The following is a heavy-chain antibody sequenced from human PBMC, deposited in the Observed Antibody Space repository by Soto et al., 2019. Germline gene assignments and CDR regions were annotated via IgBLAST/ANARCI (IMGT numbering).Heavy chain of an antibody. CDR3: SRAPRTVTTGFDY. V-gene: IGHV1-2*04. J-gene: IGHJ4*02. CDR2: INPNSGGT. D-gene: IGHD4-17*01. CDR1: GYTFTGYY. Sequence: QVQLVQSGAEVKKPGASVKVSCKASGYTFTGYYMHWVRQAPGQGLEWMGWINPNSGGTNYAQKFQGWGTETRHTSMSTAYMELSRLRCDDTAVYYGSRAPRTVTTGFDYWGQGTLVTVSS.